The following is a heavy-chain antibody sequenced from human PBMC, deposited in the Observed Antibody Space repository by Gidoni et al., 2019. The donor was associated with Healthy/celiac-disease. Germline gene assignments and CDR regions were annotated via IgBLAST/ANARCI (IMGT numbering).Heavy chain of an antibody. CDR1: GGSISSSSYY. Sequence: QLQLQESGPGLVKPSETLSLTCTVSGGSISSSSYYWGWIRQPPGKGLEWIGSIYYSGSTYYNPSLKSRVTISVDTSKNQFSLKLSSVTAADTAVYYCASGYDSSGYRFYYYYYGMDVWGQGTTVTVSS. J-gene: IGHJ6*02. CDR2: IYYSGST. D-gene: IGHD3-22*01. V-gene: IGHV4-39*01. CDR3: ASGYDSSGYRFYYYYYGMDV.